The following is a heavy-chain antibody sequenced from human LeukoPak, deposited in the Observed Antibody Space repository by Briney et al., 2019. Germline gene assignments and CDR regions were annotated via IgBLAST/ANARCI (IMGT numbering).Heavy chain of an antibody. CDR1: GFTFSSYW. CDR3: AKPARIAVAAQDY. J-gene: IGHJ4*02. V-gene: IGHV3-74*01. D-gene: IGHD6-19*01. CDR2: INSDGSST. Sequence: GSLRLSCAASGFTFSSYWMHWVRQAPGKGLVWVSRINSDGSSTSYADSVKGRFTISRDNAKNTLYLQMNSLRAEDTAVYYCAKPARIAVAAQDYWGQGTLVTVSS.